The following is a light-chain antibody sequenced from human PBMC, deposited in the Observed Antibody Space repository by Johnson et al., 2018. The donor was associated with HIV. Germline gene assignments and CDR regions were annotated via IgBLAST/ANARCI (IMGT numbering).Light chain of an antibody. CDR1: SSNIGNNY. Sequence: QPVLTQPPSVSAAPGQKVTISCSGRSSNIGNNYVSWYQQLPGTAPKLLIYDNNKRPSGIPDRFSGSKSGPSATLGITGLQTGDEADYYCGTWDSSLSAGVFGTVTKVTVL. CDR3: GTWDSSLSAGV. J-gene: IGLJ1*01. V-gene: IGLV1-51*01. CDR2: DNN.